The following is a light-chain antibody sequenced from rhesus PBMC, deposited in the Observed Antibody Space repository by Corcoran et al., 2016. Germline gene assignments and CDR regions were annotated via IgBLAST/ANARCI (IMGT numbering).Light chain of an antibody. CDR3: QHYYDNPLT. J-gene: IGKJ4*01. CDR1: QNIYSN. V-gene: IGKV1S12*01. Sequence: DIQMTQSPSALSASVGDRVTISCRASQNIYSNLAWYQQKPGKAPKLLIYAASRLQTGIPSRFSGSGSGTDFTLTISSLQPEDSAAYYCQHYYDNPLTFGGGTKVELK. CDR2: AAS.